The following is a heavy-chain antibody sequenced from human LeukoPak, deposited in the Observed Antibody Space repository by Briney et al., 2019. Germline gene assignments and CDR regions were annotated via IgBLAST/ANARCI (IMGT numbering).Heavy chain of an antibody. CDR2: ISGSGGST. V-gene: IGHV3-23*01. D-gene: IGHD3-3*01. Sequence: GGSLRLSCAASGFTFSSYAMSWVRQAPGKGLEGVSAISGSGGSTYYADSVKGRFTISRDNSKNTLYLQMNSLRAADTAVYYCAKSPIVLRFLEWAKYFDYWGQGTLVTVSS. CDR3: AKSPIVLRFLEWAKYFDY. CDR1: GFTFSSYA. J-gene: IGHJ4*02.